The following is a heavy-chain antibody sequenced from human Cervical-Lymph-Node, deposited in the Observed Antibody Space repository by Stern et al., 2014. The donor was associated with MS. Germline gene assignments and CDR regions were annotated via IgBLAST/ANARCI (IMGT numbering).Heavy chain of an antibody. CDR2: IYTSGST. CDR1: GGSISSGSYY. D-gene: IGHD3-10*01. V-gene: IGHV4-61*02. J-gene: IGHJ4*02. Sequence: QVQLQESGPGLVKPSQTLSLSCTVSGGSISSGSYYWSWIRQPAGKGLEWVGRIYTSGSTNYNPSLKSRVTISIDAPKTKFSLKLSSVTAADTAVYYCAGTRGRDFDYWGQGTLVTVSS. CDR3: AGTRGRDFDY.